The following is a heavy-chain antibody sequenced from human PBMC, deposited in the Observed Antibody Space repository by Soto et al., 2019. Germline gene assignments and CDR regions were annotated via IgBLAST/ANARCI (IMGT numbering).Heavy chain of an antibody. J-gene: IGHJ6*02. CDR2: ISAYNGNT. CDR3: ARDLPYHYDFWSGPKLAYYYYYGMDV. CDR1: GYTFTSYG. V-gene: IGHV1-18*01. D-gene: IGHD3-3*01. Sequence: ASVKVSCKASGYTFTSYGISWVRQAPGQGLEWMGWISAYNGNTNYAQKLQGRVTMTTDTSTSTAYMELRSLRSDDTAVYYRARDLPYHYDFWSGPKLAYYYYYGMDVWGQGTTVTVSS.